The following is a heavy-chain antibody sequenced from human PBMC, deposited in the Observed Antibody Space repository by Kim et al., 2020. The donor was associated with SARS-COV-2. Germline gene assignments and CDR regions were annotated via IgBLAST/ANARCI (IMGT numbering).Heavy chain of an antibody. CDR1: GGSFTGFG. V-gene: IGHV1-69*13. CDR2: VIPLFGTS. CDR3: AIFGKYGGTSVYYYSLDV. Sequence: SVKVSCKASGGSFTGFGVSWGRQAPGRGLEWMGAVIPLFGTSNYAQQFQGRVTINADESSAYMELSRLRSDDTAAYYCAIFGKYGGTSVYYYSLDVWGQGTTVTVAS. D-gene: IGHD4-17*01. J-gene: IGHJ6*02.